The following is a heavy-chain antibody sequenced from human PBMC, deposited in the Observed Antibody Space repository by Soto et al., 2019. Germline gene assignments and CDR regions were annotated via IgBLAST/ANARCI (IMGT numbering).Heavy chain of an antibody. CDR3: ARGDYDILTGYYNPTGYYYYGMDV. D-gene: IGHD3-9*01. CDR1: GGSISNGDYY. V-gene: IGHV4-30-4*01. Sequence: SETLSLTCTVSGGSISNGDYYWSWIRQPPGKGLEWIGYIYYSGSTYYNPSLKSRVTISVDTSKNQFSLKLSSVTAADTAVYYCARGDYDILTGYYNPTGYYYYGMDVWGQGTTVTVSS. J-gene: IGHJ6*02. CDR2: IYYSGST.